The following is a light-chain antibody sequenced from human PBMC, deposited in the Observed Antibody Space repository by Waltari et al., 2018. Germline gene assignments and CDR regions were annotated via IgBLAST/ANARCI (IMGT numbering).Light chain of an antibody. CDR3: QQYDSFPYT. J-gene: IGKJ2*01. Sequence: DIQMTQSPSTLSASIGDRVTFTCRARQSINSWLAWYQQKPGKAPKLLIYKASNVDSGVPSRFSGSGSGTEFTVTISSLQPDDLATYYCQQYDSFPYTFGQGTKLEIK. CDR2: KAS. V-gene: IGKV1-5*03. CDR1: QSINSW.